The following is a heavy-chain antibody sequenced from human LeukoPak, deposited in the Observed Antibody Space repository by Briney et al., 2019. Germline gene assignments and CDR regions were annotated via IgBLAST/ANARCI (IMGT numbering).Heavy chain of an antibody. CDR1: GGSISSYY. Sequence: SETLSLTCTVSGGSISSYYWSWIRQPPGKGLEWIGYIYYSGSTNYNPSLKSRVTISVDTSKNQFSLKLSSVTAADTAVYYCARGEGYGDYARWFDPWGQGTLVTVSS. V-gene: IGHV4-59*01. J-gene: IGHJ5*02. D-gene: IGHD4-17*01. CDR2: IYYSGST. CDR3: ARGEGYGDYARWFDP.